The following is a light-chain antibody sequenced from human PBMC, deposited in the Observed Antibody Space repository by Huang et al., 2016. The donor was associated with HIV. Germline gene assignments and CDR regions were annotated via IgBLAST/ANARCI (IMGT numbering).Light chain of an antibody. CDR2: GAS. Sequence: EIVMTQSPVTVSVSPGERATLSCRASQSVNSNLAWYQQKPGQGPRLLIYGASTRATGIPARFSGSGSGTEFTLTISSLQSEDSAVYYCQQYNNWGTFGQGTKVEIK. J-gene: IGKJ1*01. CDR1: QSVNSN. V-gene: IGKV3-15*01. CDR3: QQYNNWGT.